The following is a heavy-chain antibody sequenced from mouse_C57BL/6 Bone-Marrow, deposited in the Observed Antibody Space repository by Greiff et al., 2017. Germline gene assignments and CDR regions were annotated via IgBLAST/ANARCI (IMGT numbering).Heavy chain of an antibody. CDR3: SSFDGNYFDF. D-gene: IGHD2-3*01. V-gene: IGHV14-4*01. J-gene: IGHJ2*01. CDR2: IDPESGDT. Sequence: VQLQQSGAELVRPGASVKLSCTASGFNIKDDYIHWVKQRPEQGLEWIGWIDPESGDTEYASKFQGKATITSDTASNTAYLQLSSLTSEDTAVYYCSSFDGNYFDFWGRGTPLTVAS. CDR1: GFNIKDDY.